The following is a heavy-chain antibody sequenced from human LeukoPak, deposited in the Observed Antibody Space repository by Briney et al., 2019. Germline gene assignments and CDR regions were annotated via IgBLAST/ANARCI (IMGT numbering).Heavy chain of an antibody. CDR3: AKDKYSSSWLNWFDP. CDR2: MNPNSGNT. J-gene: IGHJ5*02. CDR1: GYTFTSYD. D-gene: IGHD6-13*01. Sequence: GASVKVSCKASGYTFTSYDINWVRQATGQGLEWMGWMNPNSGNTGYAQKFQGRVTMTRNTSISTAYMELSSLRAEDTALYYCAKDKYSSSWLNWFDPWGQGTLVTVSS. V-gene: IGHV1-8*01.